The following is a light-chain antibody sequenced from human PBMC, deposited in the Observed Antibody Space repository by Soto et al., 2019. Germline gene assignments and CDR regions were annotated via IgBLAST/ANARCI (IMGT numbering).Light chain of an antibody. J-gene: IGKJ3*01. CDR3: QQFHNWPLLT. CDR2: GAS. V-gene: IGKV3-15*01. CDR1: QSVTTN. Sequence: EIVMTQSPATLSVSPGERATLSCRASQSVTTNLAWYQQKPGQAPRLLIYGASTRATGVPARFSGSGSGTDFTLTISSLQSEDLAVYYCQQFHNWPLLTFGPGTKVELK.